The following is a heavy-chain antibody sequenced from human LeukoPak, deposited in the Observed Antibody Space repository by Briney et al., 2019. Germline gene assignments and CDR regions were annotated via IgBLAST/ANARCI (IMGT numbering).Heavy chain of an antibody. J-gene: IGHJ1*01. CDR1: GYTFTSYG. D-gene: IGHD6-13*01. CDR2: ISAYNGNT. V-gene: IGHV1-18*01. Sequence: ASMKVSCKASGYTFTSYGISWVRQAPGQGLEWMGWISAYNGNTNYAQKLQGRVTMTTDTSTSTAYMELRSLRSDDAAVYYCVSTPGYSSSWYTYFQHWGQGTLVTVSS. CDR3: VSTPGYSSSWYTYFQH.